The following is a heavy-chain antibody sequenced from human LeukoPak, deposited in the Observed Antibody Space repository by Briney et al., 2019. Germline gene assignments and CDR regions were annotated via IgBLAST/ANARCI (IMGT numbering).Heavy chain of an antibody. CDR2: ISSSSSTI. CDR3: AREFSSSSGSVSDY. V-gene: IGHV3-48*02. Sequence: GGSLRLSCAASGFTFTSYAMSWVRQAPGKGLEWVSYISSSSSTIYYADSVKGRFTISRDNAKNSLYLQVNSLRDEDTAVYYCAREFSSSSGSVSDYWGQGTLVTVSS. D-gene: IGHD6-6*01. J-gene: IGHJ4*02. CDR1: GFTFTSYA.